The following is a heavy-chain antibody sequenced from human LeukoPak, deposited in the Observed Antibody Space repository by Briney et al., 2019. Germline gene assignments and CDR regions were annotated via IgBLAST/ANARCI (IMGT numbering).Heavy chain of an antibody. D-gene: IGHD1-20*01. CDR1: GGSIGSYY. CDR3: ARSNWYGYFDN. J-gene: IGHJ4*02. CDR2: VYTSGST. V-gene: IGHV4-4*09. Sequence: SETLSLTCTVSGGSIGSYYWSWIRQPPGKGLEWIGYVYTSGSTNYNPSFKSRVTISADTSKNQFSLRLTSVTAADTALYYCARSNWYGYFDNWGQGTLVTVSS.